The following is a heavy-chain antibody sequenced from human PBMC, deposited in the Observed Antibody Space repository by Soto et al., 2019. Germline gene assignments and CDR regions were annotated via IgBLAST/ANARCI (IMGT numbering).Heavy chain of an antibody. CDR1: GDSVSSATYY. CDR3: ARDRATANKHNWLDP. Sequence: SETLSLTCTVSGDSVSSATYYWSWIRQPPGKALEWIGSIYYSGSTNYNPSLRSRVIMSVDTSKNQFSLNLSSVTAADTAVYYCARDRATANKHNWLDPWGQGTMVTVSS. V-gene: IGHV4-61*01. CDR2: IYYSGST. J-gene: IGHJ5*02. D-gene: IGHD1-1*01.